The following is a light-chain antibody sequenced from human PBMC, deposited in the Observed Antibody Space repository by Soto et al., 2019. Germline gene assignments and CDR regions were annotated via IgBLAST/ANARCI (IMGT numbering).Light chain of an antibody. CDR3: QQFGDWPS. J-gene: IGKJ1*01. V-gene: IGKV3D-15*01. CDR2: DSS. Sequence: MTQSPSSLSVSPGDNATLSCRASQSVSSHVVWYQQKPGQAPRLLISDSSTRAPGIPARFSGSGSGTEFTLTISSLQSDDFAVYYCQQFGDWPSFGLGTKVDI. CDR1: QSVSSH.